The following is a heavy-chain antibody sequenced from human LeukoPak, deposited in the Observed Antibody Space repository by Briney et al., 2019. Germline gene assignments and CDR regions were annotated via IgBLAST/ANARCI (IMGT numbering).Heavy chain of an antibody. CDR2: IWYDGSNK. CDR1: GFTFSSYG. V-gene: IGHV3-33*01. Sequence: GGSLRLSCAASGFTFSSYGMHWVRQAPGKGLEWVAVIWYDGSNKYYADSVKGRFTISRDNSKNTLYLQMNSLRAEDTAVYYCARDLSYYCDSSGFFGMDVWGQGTTVTVSS. CDR3: ARDLSYYCDSSGFFGMDV. D-gene: IGHD3-22*01. J-gene: IGHJ6*02.